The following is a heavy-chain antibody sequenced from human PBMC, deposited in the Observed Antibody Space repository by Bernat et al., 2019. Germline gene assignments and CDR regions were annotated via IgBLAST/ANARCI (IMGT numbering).Heavy chain of an antibody. D-gene: IGHD5-18*01. J-gene: IGHJ4*02. CDR1: GFTFSSYW. V-gene: IGHV3-74*01. CDR2: ISSDGSNT. CDR3: ARGHTAMVAARVDS. Sequence: EVQLVESGGGLVQPGGSLRLSCAASGFTFSSYWMHWVRQAPGKGLVWVSRISSDGSNTNYADSVKGRFTISRDNAKNTLYLQMNSLRVEDTAVYYCARGHTAMVAARVDSWGPGTLVTVSS.